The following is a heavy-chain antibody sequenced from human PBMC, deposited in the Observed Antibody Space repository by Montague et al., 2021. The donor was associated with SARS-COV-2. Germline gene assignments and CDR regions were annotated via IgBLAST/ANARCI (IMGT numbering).Heavy chain of an antibody. J-gene: IGHJ4*02. Sequence: SETLSLTCTVSGVSVTDYYRSWIRQPPGKGLEWVGDVLYNKGTNFNPSLKSRVAISVDTSKNQFSLRLTSVTAADTAFYYCVKHPQYDGLNGPPDFWGQGTLVTVSS. D-gene: IGHD3-9*01. CDR2: VLYNKGT. CDR3: VKHPQYDGLNGPPDF. CDR1: GVSVTDYY. V-gene: IGHV4-59*08.